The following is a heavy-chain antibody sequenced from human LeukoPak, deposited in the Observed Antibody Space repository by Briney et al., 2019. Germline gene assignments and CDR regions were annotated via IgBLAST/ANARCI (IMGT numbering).Heavy chain of an antibody. CDR2: IYYSGST. V-gene: IGHV4-39*01. Sequence: SETLSLTCTVSGGSISSSSYYWGWIRQPPGKGLEWIGSIYYSGSTYYNPSLKSRVTISVDTSKNQFSLKLSSVTAADTAAYYCARGLSSGWYTVPWGQGTLVTVSS. D-gene: IGHD6-19*01. CDR3: ARGLSSGWYTVP. J-gene: IGHJ5*02. CDR1: GGSISSSSYY.